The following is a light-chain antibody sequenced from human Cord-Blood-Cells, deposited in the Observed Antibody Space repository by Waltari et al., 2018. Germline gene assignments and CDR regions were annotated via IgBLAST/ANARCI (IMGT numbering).Light chain of an antibody. J-gene: IGLJ2*01. Sequence: GQTASITCSGGKLGDKYACWYQQKPGQSPVLVIYQDSKRPSGIPERFSGSNSGNTATLTISGTQAMDEADYYCQAWDSSTVVFGGGTKLTVL. V-gene: IGLV3-1*01. CDR3: QAWDSSTVV. CDR2: QDS. CDR1: KLGDKY.